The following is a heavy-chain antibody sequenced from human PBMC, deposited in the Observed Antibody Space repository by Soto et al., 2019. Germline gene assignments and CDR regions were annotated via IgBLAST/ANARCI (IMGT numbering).Heavy chain of an antibody. Sequence: GGSLRLSCAASGFTFSSYTMTWVRQAPGEGPEWVSIINPSGATTYYAGSVKGRFTISRDNSKNTLYLQMNSLRADDTAVYYCAKRLQPAVGPFDCWGLGTLVTVSS. CDR3: AKRLQPAVGPFDC. V-gene: IGHV3-23*01. D-gene: IGHD2-15*01. CDR2: INPSGATT. CDR1: GFTFSSYT. J-gene: IGHJ4*02.